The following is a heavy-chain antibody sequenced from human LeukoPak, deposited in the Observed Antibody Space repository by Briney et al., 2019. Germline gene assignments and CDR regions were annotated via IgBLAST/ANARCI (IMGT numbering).Heavy chain of an antibody. V-gene: IGHV3-48*03. CDR1: GFTFSSYE. Sequence: GGSLRLSCAASGFTFSSYEMNWVRQAPGKGLEWVSYISSSGSTIYYADSVKGRFTISRDNAKNSLYLQMNSLRAEDTAVYYCARVWVLVHIDYWGQGTLVTVSS. CDR3: ARVWVLVHIDY. D-gene: IGHD2-8*02. CDR2: ISSSGSTI. J-gene: IGHJ4*02.